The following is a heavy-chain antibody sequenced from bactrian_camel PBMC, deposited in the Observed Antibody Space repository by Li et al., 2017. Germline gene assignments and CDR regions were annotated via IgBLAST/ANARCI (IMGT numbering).Heavy chain of an antibody. V-gene: IGHV3S53*01. J-gene: IGHJ4*01. CDR2: IDNDGTT. CDR1: GYIYINYC. D-gene: IGHD7*01. CDR3: AAQDAGECWAVGGTLEEGGPEYDY. Sequence: HVQLVESGGGSVQAGGSLRLSCAVSGYIYINYCMGWFRQAPGKEREEVAHIDNDGTTSYADSVKGRFAVSRDSAKSTLYLQMNSMKPEDTAMYYCAAQDAGECWAVGGTLEEGGPEYDYWGQGTQVTVS.